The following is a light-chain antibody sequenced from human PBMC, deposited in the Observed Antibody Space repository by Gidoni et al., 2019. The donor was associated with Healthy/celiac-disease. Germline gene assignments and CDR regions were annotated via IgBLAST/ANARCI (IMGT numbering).Light chain of an antibody. V-gene: IGKV1-9*01. CDR1: QGISRY. CDR3: QQPIT. CDR2: AAS. J-gene: IGKJ5*01. Sequence: IQLTQSPSSLSASVGDRVTITCRASQGISRYLAWYQQKPGKAPKLLIYAASTLQSGVPSRISGSGSGTDYTHTISSLQPEDFATYYCQQPITFGQGTRLEIK.